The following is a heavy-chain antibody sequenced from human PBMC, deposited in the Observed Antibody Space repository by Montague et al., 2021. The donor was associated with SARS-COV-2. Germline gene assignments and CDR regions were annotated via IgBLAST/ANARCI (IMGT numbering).Heavy chain of an antibody. CDR2: IYYSGST. D-gene: IGHD2-15*01. V-gene: IGHV4-59*13. CDR3: ASGVAAATASFDY. CDR1: GDSISSLY. Sequence: SETLSLTCTVSGDSISSLYWSWIRQPPGKGLEWIGYIYYSGSTNYNPSLNSRLTMSVDTTKQHFSLKLSSVTAADTAVYYCASGVAAATASFDYWGQGTLVTVSS. J-gene: IGHJ4*02.